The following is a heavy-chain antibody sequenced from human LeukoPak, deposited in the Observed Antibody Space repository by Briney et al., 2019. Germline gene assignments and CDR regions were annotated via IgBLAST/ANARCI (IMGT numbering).Heavy chain of an antibody. V-gene: IGHV3-23*01. CDR2: ISGRGDRT. D-gene: IGHD3-9*01. Sequence: GGSLRLSCAASGFTFSSYAMTWVRQAPGKGLEWVSVISGRGDRTYYADSVKGRFTISRDNSKNTLYLQMNSLRVEDTAVYYCANRPGNHDILTQYYFDFWGQGTLVTVSS. CDR1: GFTFSSYA. CDR3: ANRPGNHDILTQYYFDF. J-gene: IGHJ4*02.